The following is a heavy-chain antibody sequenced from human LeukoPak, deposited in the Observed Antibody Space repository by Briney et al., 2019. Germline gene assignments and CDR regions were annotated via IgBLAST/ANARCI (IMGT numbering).Heavy chain of an antibody. J-gene: IGHJ4*02. CDR2: IRYDGSNK. CDR3: AKDDYYDTSGYRD. CDR1: GFTFSSYG. D-gene: IGHD3-22*01. Sequence: GGSLRLSCAASGFTFSSYGMHWVRQAPGKGLEWVAFIRYDGSNKYYADSVKGRSTISRDNSKNTLYLQMNSLRAEDTAVYYCAKDDYYDTSGYRDWGQGTLITVSS. V-gene: IGHV3-30*02.